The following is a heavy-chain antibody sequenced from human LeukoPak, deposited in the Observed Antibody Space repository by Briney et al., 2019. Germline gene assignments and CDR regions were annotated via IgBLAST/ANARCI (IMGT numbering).Heavy chain of an antibody. CDR2: ISSSGSTI. Sequence: GGSLRLSCAASGFTFSSYEMNWVRQAPGKGLEWVSYISSSGSTIYYADSVKGRFTISRDHAKNSLYLQMNSLRAEDTAVYYCAELGITIIGGVWGKGTTVTISS. J-gene: IGHJ6*04. CDR3: AELGITIIGGV. CDR1: GFTFSSYE. V-gene: IGHV3-48*03. D-gene: IGHD3-10*02.